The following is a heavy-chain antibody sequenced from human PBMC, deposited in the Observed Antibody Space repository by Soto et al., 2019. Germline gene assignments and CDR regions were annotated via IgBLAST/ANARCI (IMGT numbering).Heavy chain of an antibody. J-gene: IGHJ4*02. CDR1: GDSISTNNW. CDR3: ASYTHWGLGE. CDR2: IYHSGST. D-gene: IGHD7-27*01. V-gene: IGHV4-4*02. Sequence: QVQLQESGPGLVKPSETLSLTCAVSGDSISTNNWWSWVRQPPGKGLEWIVEIYHSGSTNYNPSLKSRVTISADRSKNQLSLRLNSVTAADTALYFCASYTHWGLGEWGQGTLVIVFS.